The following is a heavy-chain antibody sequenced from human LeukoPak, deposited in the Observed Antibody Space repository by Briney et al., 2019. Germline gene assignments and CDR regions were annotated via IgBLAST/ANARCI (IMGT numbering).Heavy chain of an antibody. Sequence: SQTLSLTCTVSSGFISSDSYYWNWIRQPAGKGLEWIGRIYTSGSTNYNPTRKSRVTISVDTSKKQFSLKLSSVTAADTAVYYCARGSFFDYWGQGTLVTVSS. CDR1: SGFISSDSYY. CDR3: ARGSFFDY. V-gene: IGHV4-61*02. CDR2: IYTSGST. J-gene: IGHJ4*02.